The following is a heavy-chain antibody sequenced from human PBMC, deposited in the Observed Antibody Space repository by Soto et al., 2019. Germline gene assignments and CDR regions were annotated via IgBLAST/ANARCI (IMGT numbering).Heavy chain of an antibody. CDR1: GFTFNRYG. D-gene: IGHD1-7*01. CDR2: ISGSGDST. CDR3: VKLRLELLYLDS. J-gene: IGHJ4*02. V-gene: IGHV3-23*01. Sequence: GGSLRLSCAASGFTFNRYGMSWVRQAPGKGLEWVSAISGSGDSTYYADSVKGRFTISRDSSNNTLYLQMNNLRADDTALYFCVKLRLELLYLDSWGLGALVTVSS.